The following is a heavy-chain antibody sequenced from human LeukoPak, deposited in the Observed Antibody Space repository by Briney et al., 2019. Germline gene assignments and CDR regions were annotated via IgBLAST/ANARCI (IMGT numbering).Heavy chain of an antibody. D-gene: IGHD3-22*01. V-gene: IGHV1-2*02. CDR2: INPNSGGT. CDR1: GYTFTGYY. Sequence: GASVKVSCKASGYTFTGYYMHWVRQTPGQGLEWMGWINPNSGGTNYAQKFQGRVTMTRDTSISTAYMELSRLRSDDTAVYYCARVYDSSGYYPSGFDYWGQGTLVTVSS. CDR3: ARVYDSSGYYPSGFDY. J-gene: IGHJ4*02.